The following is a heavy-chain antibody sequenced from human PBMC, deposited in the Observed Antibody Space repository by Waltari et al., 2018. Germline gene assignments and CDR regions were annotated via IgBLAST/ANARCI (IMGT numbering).Heavy chain of an antibody. J-gene: IGHJ6*02. D-gene: IGHD4-4*01. CDR3: ARLDYSNPYYYGMDV. CDR1: GYSFTSYW. V-gene: IGHV5-51*01. Sequence: EVQLVQSGAEVKKPGESLKISCKGSGYSFTSYWIGWVRQMPGKGLEWMGIISPVDSVTRYSPSFQGQVTISADKSISTAYLQWSSLKASDTAMYYCARLDYSNPYYYGMDVWGQGTTVTVSS. CDR2: ISPVDSVT.